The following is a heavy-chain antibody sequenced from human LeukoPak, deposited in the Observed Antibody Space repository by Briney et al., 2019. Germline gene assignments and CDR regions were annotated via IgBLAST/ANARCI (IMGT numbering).Heavy chain of an antibody. V-gene: IGHV4-34*01. J-gene: IGHJ4*02. CDR2: INHSGST. D-gene: IGHD3-22*01. CDR3: ASLRRYYDSNLIVY. CDR1: GGSFSGYY. Sequence: SETLSLICAVYGGSFSGYYWSWIRQPPGKGLEWIGEINHSGSTNYNPSLKSRVTISVDTSKNQFSLKLSSVTAADTAVYYCASLRRYYDSNLIVYWGQGTLVTVSS.